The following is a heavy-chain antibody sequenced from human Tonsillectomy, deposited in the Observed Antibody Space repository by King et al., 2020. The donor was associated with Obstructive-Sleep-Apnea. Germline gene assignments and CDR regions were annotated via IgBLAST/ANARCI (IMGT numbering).Heavy chain of an antibody. J-gene: IGHJ4*02. CDR2: INSDVSST. CDR1: GFTFSSYW. V-gene: IGHV3-74*02. D-gene: IGHD2-8*02. CDR3: ALGGTGAPFDH. Sequence: VQLVESGGGLVQPGGSLRLSCEASGFTFSSYWIHWVRQAPGKGLVWVSRINSDVSSTDYADSVKGLFTISRANAKNTLYLQMNSLRAEETAVYFCALGGTGAPFDHWGQGTLVTVCS.